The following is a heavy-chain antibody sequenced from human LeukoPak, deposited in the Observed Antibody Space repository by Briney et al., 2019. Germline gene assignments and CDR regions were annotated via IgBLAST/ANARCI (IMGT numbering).Heavy chain of an antibody. D-gene: IGHD6-13*01. J-gene: IGHJ4*02. CDR2: INHSGST. Sequence: PSETLSLTCAVYGGSFSGYYWSWIRQPPGKGLEWIGEINHSGSTNYNPSLKSRVTISVDTSKNQFSLKLSSVTAADMAVYYCARSQIQNSSSWFKYFDYWGQGTLVTVSS. CDR3: ARSQIQNSSSWFKYFDY. CDR1: GGSFSGYY. V-gene: IGHV4-34*01.